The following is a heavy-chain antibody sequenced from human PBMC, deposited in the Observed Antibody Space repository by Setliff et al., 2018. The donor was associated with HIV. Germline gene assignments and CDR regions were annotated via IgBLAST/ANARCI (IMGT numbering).Heavy chain of an antibody. CDR3: ATDPGYSSTWYSESFQH. V-gene: IGHV1-24*01. J-gene: IGHJ1*01. D-gene: IGHD6-13*01. CDR1: GYTFTSYS. Sequence: RASVKVSCKASGYTFTSYSMHWVRQAPGQGLEWMGNFDPEDGETFYAQKFQGRLTMTEDTSTDTAYMELSSLRSDDTAMYYCATDPGYSSTWYSESFQHWGQGTVVTVSS. CDR2: FDPEDGET.